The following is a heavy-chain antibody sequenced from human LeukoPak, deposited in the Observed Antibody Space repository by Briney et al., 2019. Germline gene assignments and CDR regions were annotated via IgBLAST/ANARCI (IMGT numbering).Heavy chain of an antibody. CDR1: GFTVSSNY. CDR3: ARDFNYGSGSNYYYYMDV. V-gene: IGHV3-53*01. Sequence: SGGSLRLSCAASGFTVSSNYMSWVRQAPGKGLEWVSVIYSGGSTYYSDSVKGRFTISRDNSKNTLYLQMKSLRAEDTAVYYCARDFNYGSGSNYYYYMDVWGKGTTVTVSS. D-gene: IGHD3-10*01. CDR2: IYSGGST. J-gene: IGHJ6*03.